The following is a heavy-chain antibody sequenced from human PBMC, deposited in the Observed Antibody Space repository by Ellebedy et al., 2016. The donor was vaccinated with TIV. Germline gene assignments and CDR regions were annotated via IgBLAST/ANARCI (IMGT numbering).Heavy chain of an antibody. J-gene: IGHJ3*02. V-gene: IGHV3-23*01. CDR1: GLTFSSHA. CDR3: ARDPVGVGPAFDI. Sequence: GESLKISCAASGLTFSSHAMSWVRQAPGKGLEWVSSISGSGGNTYYADSVKGRFTISRDNSKDTLYLQVHSLRAEDTAVYYCARDPVGVGPAFDIWGQGTMVTVSS. D-gene: IGHD4-23*01. CDR2: ISGSGGNT.